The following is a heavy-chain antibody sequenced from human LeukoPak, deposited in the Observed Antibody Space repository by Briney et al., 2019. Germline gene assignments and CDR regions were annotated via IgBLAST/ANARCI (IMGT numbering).Heavy chain of an antibody. Sequence: SETLSLTCTVSGGSISSSSYYWGWIRQPPGKGLEWIGSIYYSGSTYYNPSLKSRVTISVDTSKNQFSLKLSSVTAADTAVYYCARVRLGYCSSTSCYSFDYWGQGTLVTVSS. V-gene: IGHV4-39*01. CDR1: GGSISSSSYY. J-gene: IGHJ4*02. CDR3: ARVRLGYCSSTSCYSFDY. D-gene: IGHD2-2*03. CDR2: IYYSGST.